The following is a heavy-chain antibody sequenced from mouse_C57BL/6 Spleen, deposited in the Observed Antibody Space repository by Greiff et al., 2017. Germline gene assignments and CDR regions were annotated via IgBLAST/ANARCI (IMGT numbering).Heavy chain of an antibody. J-gene: IGHJ2*01. CDR3: ARDDYDGFDY. CDR1: GFTFSDYG. V-gene: IGHV5-17*01. Sequence: VQLKESGGGLVKPGGSLKLSCAASGFTFSDYGMHWVRQAPEKGLEWVAYISSGSSTIYYADTVKGRFTISRDNAKNTLFLQMTSLRSEDTAMYYCARDDYDGFDYWGQGTTLTVSS. D-gene: IGHD2-4*01. CDR2: ISSGSSTI.